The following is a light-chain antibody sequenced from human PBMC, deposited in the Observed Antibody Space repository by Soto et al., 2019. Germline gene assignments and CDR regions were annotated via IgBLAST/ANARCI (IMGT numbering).Light chain of an antibody. CDR1: QSVSNNY. Sequence: EIVLTQSPDTLSLSPGEIATLSCIASQSVSNNYLAWYQQKPGQAPRLLIYGASSRATGIPDRFSGSGSGTDFTLTISRLEPEDFAVYYCQQYGSSPWTFGQGTKVDI. J-gene: IGKJ1*01. V-gene: IGKV3-20*01. CDR3: QQYGSSPWT. CDR2: GAS.